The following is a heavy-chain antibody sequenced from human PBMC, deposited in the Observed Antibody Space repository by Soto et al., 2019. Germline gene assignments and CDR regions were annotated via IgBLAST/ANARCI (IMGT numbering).Heavy chain of an antibody. CDR1: GGSISSGDYY. V-gene: IGHV4-30-4*01. CDR2: TYYSGST. CDR3: AGVVTTFNWFDP. D-gene: IGHD4-4*01. J-gene: IGHJ5*02. Sequence: SETLSLTCTVSGGSISSGDYYWSWIRQPPGKGLEWIGYTYYSGSTYYNPSLKSRVTISVDTSKNQFSLKLSSVTAADTAVYYCAGVVTTFNWFDPWGQGTLVTVSS.